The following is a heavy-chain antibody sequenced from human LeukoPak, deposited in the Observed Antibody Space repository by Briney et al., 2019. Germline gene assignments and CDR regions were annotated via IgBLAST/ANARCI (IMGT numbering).Heavy chain of an antibody. CDR3: ARDQGSSWARGYYYYGMDV. V-gene: IGHV4-31*03. CDR1: GGSISSGGYY. CDR2: IYYSGST. J-gene: IGHJ6*02. D-gene: IGHD6-13*01. Sequence: LQTLSLTCTVSGGSISSGGYYCSWIRQHPGKGLEWVGYIYYSGSTYYNPSLKSRVTISVDTSKNQFSLKLSSVTAADTAVYYCARDQGSSWARGYYYYGMDVWGQGTTVTVSS.